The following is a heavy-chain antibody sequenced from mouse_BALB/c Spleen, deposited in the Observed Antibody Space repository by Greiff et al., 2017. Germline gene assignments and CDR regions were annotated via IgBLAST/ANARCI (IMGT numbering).Heavy chain of an antibody. CDR1: GFSLTGYG. CDR3: AREGYDYDGHYYFDY. CDR2: IWGDGST. Sequence: VQLVESGPGLVAPSQSLSITCTVSGFSLTGYGVNWVRQPPGKGLEWLGMIWGDGSTDYNSALKSRLSISKDNSKSQVFLKMNSLQTDDTARYYCAREGYDYDGHYYFDYWGQGTTLTVSS. J-gene: IGHJ2*01. D-gene: IGHD2-4*01. V-gene: IGHV2-6-7*01.